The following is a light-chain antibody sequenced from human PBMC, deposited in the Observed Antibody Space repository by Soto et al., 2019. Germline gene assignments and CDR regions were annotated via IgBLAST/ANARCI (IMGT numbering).Light chain of an antibody. CDR1: QSLNSW. J-gene: IGKJ3*01. CDR2: KAS. V-gene: IGKV1-5*03. CDR3: QQYNTYPRT. Sequence: DMQMTQSPSTLSASVGDRVTITCRASQSLNSWLAWYQQKPGKAPKLLIYKASSLESGVPSRFSGGGSGTVFDIPISSLQPDDFATYYCQQYNTYPRTFGPGTKVDI.